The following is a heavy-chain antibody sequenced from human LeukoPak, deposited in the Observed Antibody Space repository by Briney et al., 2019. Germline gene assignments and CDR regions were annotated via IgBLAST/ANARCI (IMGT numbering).Heavy chain of an antibody. CDR2: ISAYNGNT. V-gene: IGHV1-18*01. D-gene: IGHD3-22*01. CDR3: ARVFHDSSGYYPYYFDY. CDR1: GYTFTSYG. Sequence: ASVKVSCKASGYTFTSYGISWVRQAPGQGLEWMGWISAYNGNTNYGQKLQGRVTMTTDTSTSTAYMELRSLRSDDTAVYYCARVFHDSSGYYPYYFDYWGQGALVPVSS. J-gene: IGHJ4*02.